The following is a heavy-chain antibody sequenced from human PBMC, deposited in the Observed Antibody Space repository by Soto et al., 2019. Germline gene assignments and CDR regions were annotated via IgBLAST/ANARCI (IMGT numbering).Heavy chain of an antibody. Sequence: SGKVSCKASGYSFIADYMDWLRQAPGQGLEWMGGINPNTGDKVFAQKFQGRVTMTRDTSISTAYMELKTMRSDDMAIYYCATRAPGHYWGQGTMVPVSS. CDR3: ATRAPGHY. J-gene: IGHJ4*02. D-gene: IGHD1-26*01. CDR2: INPNTGDK. CDR1: GYSFIADY. V-gene: IGHV1-2*02.